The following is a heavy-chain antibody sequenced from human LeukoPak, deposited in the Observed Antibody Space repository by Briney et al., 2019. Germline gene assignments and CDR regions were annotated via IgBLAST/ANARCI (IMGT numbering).Heavy chain of an antibody. D-gene: IGHD2-2*01. CDR1: GFTFSSHW. J-gene: IGHJ4*02. Sequence: GGSLRFSCAASGFTFSSHWMHWVRQAPGKGLVWVSRINTDGSTTNYADSVKGRFTISRDNAKNTLYLQMDSLRAEDTAVYYCASSSSSCCESWGQGTLVTVSS. V-gene: IGHV3-74*01. CDR2: INTDGSTT. CDR3: ASSSSSCCES.